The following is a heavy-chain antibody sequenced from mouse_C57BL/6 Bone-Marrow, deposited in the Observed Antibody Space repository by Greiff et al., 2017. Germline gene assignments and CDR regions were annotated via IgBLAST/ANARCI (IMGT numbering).Heavy chain of an antibody. CDR2: IFPGSGST. CDR3: ARSLGWLLRNY. Sequence: QVQLKQSGAELMKPGASVKFSCKASGYTFTGYWIEWVKQRPGQGLEWIGWIFPGSGSTKYNEKFKGKATFTADTSSNTAYMQLSSLTTEDSAIYYCARSLGWLLRNYWGQGTTLTVSS. V-gene: IGHV1-9*01. CDR1: GYTFTGYW. J-gene: IGHJ2*01. D-gene: IGHD2-3*01.